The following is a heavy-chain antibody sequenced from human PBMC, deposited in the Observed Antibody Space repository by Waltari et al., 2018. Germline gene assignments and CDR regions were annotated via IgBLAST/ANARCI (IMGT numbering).Heavy chain of an antibody. Sequence: EVQLVESGGGLVEPGVSLRLSCSASGFNLSTYWMTWVREAPERGLEWVANIKQDGSAKYYVDAVRGRSTISRDNANNSLFLQINSLRDDDTAVYYCVTDVSGWYVNWGQGTSVTVSS. V-gene: IGHV3-7*01. CDR3: VTDVSGWYVN. J-gene: IGHJ4*02. D-gene: IGHD6-19*01. CDR1: GFNLSTYW. CDR2: IKQDGSAK.